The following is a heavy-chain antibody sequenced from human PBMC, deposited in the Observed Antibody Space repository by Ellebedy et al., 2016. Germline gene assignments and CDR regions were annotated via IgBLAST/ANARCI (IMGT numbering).Heavy chain of an antibody. Sequence: GGSLRLXXTASGLNFTTFFMTWVRQAPGKGLEWVSTISAGSDTTRLADSVKGRFTISRDSSKNSVYLRMNNLRVEDTAVYYCRQGHYADLWGQGTLVTVSS. CDR1: GLNFTTFF. V-gene: IGHV3-23*01. J-gene: IGHJ4*02. CDR2: ISAGSDTT. CDR3: RQGHYADL. D-gene: IGHD4-17*01.